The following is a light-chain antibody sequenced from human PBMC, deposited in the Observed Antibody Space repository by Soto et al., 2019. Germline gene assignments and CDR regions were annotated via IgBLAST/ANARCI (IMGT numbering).Light chain of an antibody. CDR2: EVS. CDR1: SSDVGGYNH. CDR3: SSYTSSSTLV. Sequence: QSALTQPRSVSGSPGQSVTMSCTGTSSDVGGYNHVSWYQQHPGKAPKLMIYEVSNRPSGVSNRFSGSKSDNTASLTISGLQAEDEADYYCSSYTSSSTLVFGTGTKLTVL. V-gene: IGLV2-14*01. J-gene: IGLJ1*01.